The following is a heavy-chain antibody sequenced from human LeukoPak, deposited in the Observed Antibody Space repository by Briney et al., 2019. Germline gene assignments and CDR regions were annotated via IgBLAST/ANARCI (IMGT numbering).Heavy chain of an antibody. J-gene: IGHJ4*02. D-gene: IGHD3-22*01. Sequence: GGSLRLSCAASGFTFSSYEMNWVRQAPGKGLEWVSAISGSGGSTYYADSVKGRFTISRDNSKNTLYLQMNSLRAEDTAVYYCAKDLPAAYYYDSSEGYYFDYWGQGTLVTVSS. CDR3: AKDLPAAYYYDSSEGYYFDY. CDR2: ISGSGGST. CDR1: GFTFSSYE. V-gene: IGHV3-23*01.